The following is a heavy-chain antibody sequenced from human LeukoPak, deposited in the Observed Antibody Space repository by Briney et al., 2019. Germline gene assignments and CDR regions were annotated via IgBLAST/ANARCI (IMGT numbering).Heavy chain of an antibody. Sequence: KPSETLSLTCTVSGGSISSGSYYWSWIRQPAEKGLEWIGRIYTSGSTNYNPSLKSRVTISVDTSKNQFSLKLSSVTAADTAVYYCARAVGITMIENWFDPWGQGTLVTVSS. CDR1: GGSISSGSYY. V-gene: IGHV4-61*02. CDR2: IYTSGST. CDR3: ARAVGITMIENWFDP. D-gene: IGHD3-22*01. J-gene: IGHJ5*02.